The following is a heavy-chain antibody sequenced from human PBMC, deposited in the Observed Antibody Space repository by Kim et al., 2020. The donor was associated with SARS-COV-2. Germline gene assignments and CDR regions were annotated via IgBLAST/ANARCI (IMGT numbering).Heavy chain of an antibody. CDR3: AKVVVMDDYNYYYYYGMDV. V-gene: IGHV3-23*01. CDR2: IRGGGVNK. Sequence: GGSLRLSCAASGFTFSSYAMSWVRQAPGKGLEWVSVIRGGGVNKFYADSVRGRFTISRDNSKNTLSVQMNSMREEDTALYYCAKVVVMDDYNYYYYYGMDVWGQGTRVTVSS. CDR1: GFTFSSYA. D-gene: IGHD3-3*01. J-gene: IGHJ6*02.